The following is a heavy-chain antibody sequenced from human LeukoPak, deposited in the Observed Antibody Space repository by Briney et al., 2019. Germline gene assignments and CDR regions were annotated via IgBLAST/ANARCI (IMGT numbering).Heavy chain of an antibody. CDR3: ARVGMVRGVMSYYFDY. J-gene: IGHJ4*02. D-gene: IGHD3-10*01. V-gene: IGHV1-69*13. Sequence: GASVKVSCKASGGTFSSDAISWVRQAPGQGLGWMGGIIPIFGTANYAQKFQGRVTITADESTSTAYMELSSLRSEDTAVYYCARVGMVRGVMSYYFDYWGQGTLVTVSS. CDR2: IIPIFGTA. CDR1: GGTFSSDA.